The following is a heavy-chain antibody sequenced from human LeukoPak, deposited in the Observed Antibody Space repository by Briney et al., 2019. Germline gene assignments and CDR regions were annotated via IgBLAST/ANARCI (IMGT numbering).Heavy chain of an antibody. CDR2: IYYSGNT. CDR1: GGSVNSSY. D-gene: IGHD2-21*02. V-gene: IGHV4-59*02. CDR3: ARAGQPSDCGPDCYLRWYSDV. J-gene: IGHJ2*01. Sequence: PSETLSLTCTVSGGSVNSSYLSWLRQPPGKEVEWIGYIYYSGNTNYNPSLKSRVTMSVDTSKNQFSLRLTSVTAADTAVYYCARAGQPSDCGPDCYLRWYSDVWGRGTLVTVSS.